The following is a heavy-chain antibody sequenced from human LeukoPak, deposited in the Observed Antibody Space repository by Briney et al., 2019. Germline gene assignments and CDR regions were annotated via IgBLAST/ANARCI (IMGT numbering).Heavy chain of an antibody. J-gene: IGHJ4*02. Sequence: GGSLRLSCAASGFTFSSIWMHWARQVPGEGLVWVSHINSDGTKSTYSDSVKGRFTISRDTAENTVYLQMNSLRAEDTAVYYCASTFRITGTTYYYWGQGTLVTVSS. CDR2: INSDGTKS. CDR1: GFTFSSIW. CDR3: ASTFRITGTTYYY. D-gene: IGHD1-20*01. V-gene: IGHV3-74*01.